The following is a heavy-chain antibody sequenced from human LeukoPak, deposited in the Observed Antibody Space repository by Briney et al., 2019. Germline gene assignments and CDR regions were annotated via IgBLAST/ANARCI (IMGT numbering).Heavy chain of an antibody. CDR3: AKEYCSSTSCYRFDP. V-gene: IGHV3-23*01. J-gene: IGHJ5*02. CDR2: ISGSGGST. D-gene: IGHD2-2*01. Sequence: GGSLRLSCAASGFTFSSYAMSWVRQAPGKGLEWVSAISGSGGSTYYADSVKGRSTISRDNSKNTLYLQMNSLGAEDTAVYYCAKEYCSSTSCYRFDPWGQGTLVTVSS. CDR1: GFTFSSYA.